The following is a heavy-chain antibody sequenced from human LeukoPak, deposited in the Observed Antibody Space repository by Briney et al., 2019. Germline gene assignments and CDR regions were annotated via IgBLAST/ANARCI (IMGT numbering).Heavy chain of an antibody. CDR1: GGSISSYY. J-gene: IGHJ4*02. Sequence: SETLSLTCTVSGGSISSYYWSWIRQPPGKGLEWIGYIYYSGSTYYNPSLKSRVTISVDTSKNQFSLKLSSVTAADTAVYYCARDRGTTRTKYYFDYWGQGTLVTVSS. V-gene: IGHV4-59*12. D-gene: IGHD1-1*01. CDR3: ARDRGTTRTKYYFDY. CDR2: IYYSGST.